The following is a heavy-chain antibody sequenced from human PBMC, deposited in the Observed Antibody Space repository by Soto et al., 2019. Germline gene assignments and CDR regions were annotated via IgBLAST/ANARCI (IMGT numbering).Heavy chain of an antibody. CDR1: GFTFSSYA. Sequence: GGSLRLSCAASGFTFSSYAMSWVRQAPGKGLEWVSSISGSGGSTYYADSVKGRFTISRDNSKNTLYLQMNSLRAEDTAVYYCAKQNTIFGVVIDFYYYGMDVWGQGTTVTDSS. CDR3: AKQNTIFGVVIDFYYYGMDV. J-gene: IGHJ6*02. V-gene: IGHV3-23*01. D-gene: IGHD3-3*01. CDR2: ISGSGGST.